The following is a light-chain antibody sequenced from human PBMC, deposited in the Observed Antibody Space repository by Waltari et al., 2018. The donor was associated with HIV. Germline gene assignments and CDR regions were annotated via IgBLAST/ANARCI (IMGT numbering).Light chain of an antibody. CDR2: RSN. CDR3: AAWDDSLSGHVV. V-gene: IGLV1-47*01. CDR1: SSNIGSNY. Sequence: QSVLTQPPSASGTPGQRVTISCSGSSSNIGSNYVYWYQQLPGTAPKLLIYRSNPRPSGVPGRFYGSKSGTSASLAISGLRSEDEADYYCAAWDDSLSGHVVFGGGTKLTVL. J-gene: IGLJ2*01.